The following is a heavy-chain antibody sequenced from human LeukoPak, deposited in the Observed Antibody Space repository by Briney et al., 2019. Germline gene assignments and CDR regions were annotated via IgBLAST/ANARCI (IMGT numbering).Heavy chain of an antibody. V-gene: IGHV1-2*02. CDR1: GYTFTGYY. D-gene: IGHD6-13*01. CDR2: INPNSGGT. CDR3: ARESSGYSSSYFDY. J-gene: IGHJ4*02. Sequence: ASVKVSCTASGYTFTGYYMHWVRPAPGQGLEWMGWINPNSGGTNYAQKFQGRVTMTRDTSISTAYMELSRLRSDDTAVYYCARESSGYSSSYFDYWGQGTLVTVSS.